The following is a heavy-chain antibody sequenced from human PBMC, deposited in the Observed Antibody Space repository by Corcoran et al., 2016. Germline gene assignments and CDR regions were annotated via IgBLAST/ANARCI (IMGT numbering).Heavy chain of an antibody. Sequence: EVQLVQSGAEVKKPGESLKISCKGSGYSFTSYWIGWVRQMPGKGLEWMGIIYPGDSDTRYSPSFQGQVTISADKSISTAYLQWSSLKASDTAVYYCARRWGYYDSSGYQYYFDYWGQGTLVTVSS. V-gene: IGHV5-51*01. CDR3: ARRWGYYDSSGYQYYFDY. D-gene: IGHD3-22*01. J-gene: IGHJ4*02. CDR1: GYSFTSYW. CDR2: IYPGDSDT.